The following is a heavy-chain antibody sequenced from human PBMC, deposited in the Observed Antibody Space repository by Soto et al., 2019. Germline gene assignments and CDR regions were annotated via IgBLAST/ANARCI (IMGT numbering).Heavy chain of an antibody. J-gene: IGHJ6*02. CDR2: IYYSGST. Sequence: SETLSLTCTVSGGSISSYYWSWIRQPPGKGLEWIGYIYYSGSTNYNPSLKSRVTISVDTSKNQFSLKLSSVTAADTAVYYCARSGVGNYYGSGSYPPGRYYYGMDVWGQGTTVTVSS. CDR3: ARSGVGNYYGSGSYPPGRYYYGMDV. CDR1: GGSISSYY. V-gene: IGHV4-59*01. D-gene: IGHD3-10*01.